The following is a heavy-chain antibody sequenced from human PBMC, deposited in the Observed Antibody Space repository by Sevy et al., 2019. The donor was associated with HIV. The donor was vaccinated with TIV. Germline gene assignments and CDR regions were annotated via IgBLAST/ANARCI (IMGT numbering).Heavy chain of an antibody. CDR3: ARLGAVSRSYNFDY. CDR2: MFYRGST. Sequence: SETLSITCTVSGDSVSSDNYYWSWIRQPPGKGLEWIGYMFYRGSTNYNPSLKSRVTISVDTSKNQFSLKLNSVTAADTAVYYCARLGAVSRSYNFDYWGQGTLVTVSS. V-gene: IGHV4-61*01. J-gene: IGHJ4*02. D-gene: IGHD4-4*01. CDR1: GDSVSSDNYY.